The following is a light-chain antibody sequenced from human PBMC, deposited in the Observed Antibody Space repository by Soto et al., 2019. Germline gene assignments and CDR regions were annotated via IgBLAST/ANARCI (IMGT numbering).Light chain of an antibody. J-gene: IGLJ1*01. CDR2: EVS. CDR1: SSDVGGYNY. CDR3: RSYTSRSTLNYV. Sequence: QSALTQPASVSGSPGQSITVSCTGTSSDVGGYNYVSWYQQHPGKAPKIMIYEVSNRPSGVSNRFSGSKSGNTASLTISGLQAEDEADYYCRSYTSRSTLNYVCGTGTKVTVL. V-gene: IGLV2-14*01.